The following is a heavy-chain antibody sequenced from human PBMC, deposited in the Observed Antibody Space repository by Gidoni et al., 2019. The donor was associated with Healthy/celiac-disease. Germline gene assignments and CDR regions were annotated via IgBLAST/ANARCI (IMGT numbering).Heavy chain of an antibody. CDR3: ARDEAAALGY. V-gene: IGHV4-38-2*02. CDR1: GYSISSGYY. Sequence: QVQLQESGPGLVKPSETLSLTCNVSGYSISSGYYWGWIRQPPGKGLEWIGSIYHSVSTYYNPSLKSRVTISVDTSKNHFSLKLSSVTAAATAVYYCARDEAAALGYWGQGTLVTVSS. CDR2: IYHSVST. J-gene: IGHJ4*02. D-gene: IGHD6-6*01.